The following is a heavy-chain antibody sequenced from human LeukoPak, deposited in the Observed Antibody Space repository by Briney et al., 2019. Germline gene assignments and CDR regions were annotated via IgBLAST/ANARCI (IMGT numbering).Heavy chain of an antibody. D-gene: IGHD6-13*01. V-gene: IGHV3-30*04. CDR1: GFTFNNYD. Sequence: GGYLRLSCEASGFTFNNYDMHWVRQAPGKGLDWVTFISYDGSKEHYADSVKGRFTISRDNAKNSLYLQMNSLRAEDTAVYYCARGPKYISATGPYYFDYWGQGTPVTVSS. CDR2: ISYDGSKE. J-gene: IGHJ4*02. CDR3: ARGPKYISATGPYYFDY.